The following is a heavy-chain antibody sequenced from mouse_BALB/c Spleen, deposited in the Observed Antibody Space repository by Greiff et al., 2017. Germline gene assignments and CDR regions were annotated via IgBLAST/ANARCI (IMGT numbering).Heavy chain of an antibody. CDR2: ISSGSSTI. V-gene: IGHV5-17*02. CDR3: ARSDYDLRFAY. Sequence: EVMLVESGGGLVQPGGSRTLSCAASGFTFSSFGMHWVRQAPEKGLEWVAYISSGSSTIYYADTVKGRFTISRDNPKNTLFLQRTSLRSEDTAMYYCARSDYDLRFAYWGQGTLVTVSA. J-gene: IGHJ3*01. CDR1: GFTFSSFG. D-gene: IGHD2-4*01.